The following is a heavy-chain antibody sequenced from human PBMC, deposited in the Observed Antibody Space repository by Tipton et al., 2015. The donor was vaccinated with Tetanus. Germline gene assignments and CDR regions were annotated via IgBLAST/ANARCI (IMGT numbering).Heavy chain of an antibody. CDR1: GFTFSGYY. Sequence: SLRLSCAASGFTFSGYYMSWVRQAPGKGLEWVSYISSSSSSKNYADSVKGRFTISRDNAKNSLYLQMNSLRAEDTAVYYCAIHIVVTAIDYWGHGTLVPVSS. V-gene: IGHV3-11*06. CDR3: AIHIVVTAIDY. D-gene: IGHD3-16*02. CDR2: ISSSSSSK. J-gene: IGHJ4*03.